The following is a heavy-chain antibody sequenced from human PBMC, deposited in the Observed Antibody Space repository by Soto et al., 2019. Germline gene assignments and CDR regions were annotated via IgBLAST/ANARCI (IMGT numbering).Heavy chain of an antibody. D-gene: IGHD4-17*01. CDR1: GFTFSNYG. CDR2: ISYDGSNK. V-gene: IGHV3-30*18. J-gene: IGHJ3*02. CDR3: AKNDYGDADDFDI. Sequence: GGSLRLSCAASGFTFSNYGMHWVRQAPGKGLEWVAVISYDGSNKYYADSVKGRFTISRDNSKNTLYLQMNSLRAEDTAVHYCAKNDYGDADDFDIWGQGTMVTVSS.